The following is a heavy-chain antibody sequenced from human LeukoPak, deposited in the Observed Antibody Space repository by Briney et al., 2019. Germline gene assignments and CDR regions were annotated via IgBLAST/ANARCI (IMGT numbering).Heavy chain of an antibody. CDR2: ISYSSGSI. CDR3: ARENSGRLYYYYMDV. J-gene: IGHJ6*03. D-gene: IGHD1-26*01. V-gene: IGHV3-9*01. Sequence: PGRSLRLSCAASGFTFDEYAMHWVRQAPGKGLEWVSGISYSSGSIGYVDSVKGRFTISRDNAKNSLYLQMNSLRAEDTAVYYCARENSGRLYYYYMDVWGKGTTVTVSS. CDR1: GFTFDEYA.